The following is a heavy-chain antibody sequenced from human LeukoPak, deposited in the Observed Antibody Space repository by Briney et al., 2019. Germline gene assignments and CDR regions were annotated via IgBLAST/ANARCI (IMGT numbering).Heavy chain of an antibody. CDR2: IKQDGSDR. V-gene: IGHV3-7*01. J-gene: IGHJ4*02. Sequence: GGSLRLSCAASGFTFRNYWMSWVRQAPGTGLEWVANIKQDGSDRNYVTSVRGRFTISRDNAESSLYLQMNSLRAEDTAVYYCARDPTYYYDSSGYYFFDYWGQGTLVTVSS. CDR3: ARDPTYYYDSSGYYFFDY. CDR1: GFTFRNYW. D-gene: IGHD3-22*01.